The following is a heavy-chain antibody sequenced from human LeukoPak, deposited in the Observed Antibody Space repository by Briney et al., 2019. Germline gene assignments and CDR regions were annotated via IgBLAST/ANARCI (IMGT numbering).Heavy chain of an antibody. CDR1: GFTFNNYA. J-gene: IGHJ6*02. CDR3: ARWPDCYDTSKYYYGMDV. CDR2: ISGDGVSP. V-gene: IGHV3-23*01. D-gene: IGHD3-22*01. Sequence: EGSLRLSCAASGFTFNNYAMAWVRQTPEKGLECVSAISGDGVSPYYVDSVRGRFTISRDNSKNTLYLQMHSLRVEDTAVYFCARWPDCYDTSKYYYGMDVWGRGTTVTVSS.